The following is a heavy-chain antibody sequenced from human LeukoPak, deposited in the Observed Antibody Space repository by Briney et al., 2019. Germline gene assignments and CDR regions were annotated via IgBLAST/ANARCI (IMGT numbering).Heavy chain of an antibody. J-gene: IGHJ5*02. CDR3: ARVTTGYVWGSYRWNWFDP. CDR1: GGSFSGYY. Sequence: SETLSLTCAVYGGSFSGYYWSWIRQPPGKGLEWIGEINHSASTNYNPSLKSRVTISVDTSKNQFSLKLSSVTAADTAVYYCARVTTGYVWGSYRWNWFDPWGQGTLVTVSS. CDR2: INHSAST. V-gene: IGHV4-34*01. D-gene: IGHD3-16*02.